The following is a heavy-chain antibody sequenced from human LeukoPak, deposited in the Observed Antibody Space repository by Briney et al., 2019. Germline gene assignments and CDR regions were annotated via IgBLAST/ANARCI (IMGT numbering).Heavy chain of an antibody. D-gene: IGHD2-2*01. V-gene: IGHV4-34*01. J-gene: IGHJ6*03. CDR1: GGSFSGYY. CDR3: ARDAGYCSSTSCYHYYYYYMDV. Sequence: PSETLSLTCAVYGGSFSGYYWSWIRQPPGKGLEWIGEINHSGSTNYNPSLKSRVTISVDTSKNQFSLKLSSVTAADTAVYYCARDAGYCSSTSCYHYYYYYMDVWGKGTTVTISS. CDR2: INHSGST.